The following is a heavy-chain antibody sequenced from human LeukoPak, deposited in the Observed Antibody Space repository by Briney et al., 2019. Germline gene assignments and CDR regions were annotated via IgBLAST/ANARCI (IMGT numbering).Heavy chain of an antibody. V-gene: IGHV3-48*01. CDR3: ARGIDN. CDR2: ISSGSDTK. J-gene: IGHJ4*02. CDR1: GFTFSSYG. Sequence: GSLRLSCAASGFTFSSYGMSWVRQAPGKGLEWVSYISSGSDTKYYADSVKGRFIISRDNAKNSLYLQMNSLRAEDTAVYYCARGIDNWGQGTLVTVSS.